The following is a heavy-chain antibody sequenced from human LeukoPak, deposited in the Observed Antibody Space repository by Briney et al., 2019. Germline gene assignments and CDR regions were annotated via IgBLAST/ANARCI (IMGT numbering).Heavy chain of an antibody. V-gene: IGHV1-46*01. Sequence: ASVTVSCKASGYTFTSYYMHWVRQAPGQGLEWMGIINPSGGSTSYAQKFQGRVTMTRDTSTSTVCMELSSLRSEDTAVYYCARGAKTYYYGSGSYFFGYWGQGTLVTVSS. CDR1: GYTFTSYY. CDR2: INPSGGST. CDR3: ARGAKTYYYGSGSYFFGY. D-gene: IGHD3-10*01. J-gene: IGHJ4*02.